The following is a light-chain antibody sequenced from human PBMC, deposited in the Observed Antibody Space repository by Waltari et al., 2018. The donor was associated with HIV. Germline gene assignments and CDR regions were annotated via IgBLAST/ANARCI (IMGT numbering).Light chain of an antibody. CDR1: SGDIGPYKY. CDR2: DVN. J-gene: IGLJ1*01. Sequence: QSALTQPASVSGSPGQSIAISCTGPSGDIGPYKYVSWYQQHTGKVPKLIIYDVNVRPSGVSDRFSGSKSGNTATLTISGLHSDDEADYYCCSYTVNSTGVFGAGTKITV. CDR3: CSYTVNSTGV. V-gene: IGLV2-14*03.